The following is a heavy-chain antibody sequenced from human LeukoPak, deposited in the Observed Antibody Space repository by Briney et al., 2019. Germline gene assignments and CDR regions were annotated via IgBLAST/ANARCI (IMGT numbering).Heavy chain of an antibody. CDR3: ARDPSSSWYSERGWFDP. V-gene: IGHV3-11*01. CDR1: GFTFSDYY. D-gene: IGHD6-13*01. J-gene: IGHJ5*02. Sequence: NPGGSLRLSCAASGFTFSDYYMSWIRQAPGKGLEWVSYISSSGSTIYYADSVKGRFTISRDNAKNSLYLQMNSLRAEDTVVYYCARDPSSSWYSERGWFDPWGQGTLVTVSS. CDR2: ISSSGSTI.